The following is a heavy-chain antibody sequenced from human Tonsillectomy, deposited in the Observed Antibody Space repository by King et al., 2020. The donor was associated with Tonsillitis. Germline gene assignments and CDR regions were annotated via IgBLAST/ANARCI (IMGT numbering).Heavy chain of an antibody. CDR1: GFTFSSYA. J-gene: IGHJ3*02. CDR3: AKGLWFGELLYRPDDAFDI. CDR2: ISGSGGST. Sequence: VQLVESGGGLVQPGGSLRLSCAASGFTFSSYAMSWVRQAPGKGLEWVSAISGSGGSTYYADSVKGRFTISRDNSKNTLYLQMNSLRAEDTAVYYCAKGLWFGELLYRPDDAFDIWGQGTMVTVSS. V-gene: IGHV3-23*04. D-gene: IGHD3-10*01.